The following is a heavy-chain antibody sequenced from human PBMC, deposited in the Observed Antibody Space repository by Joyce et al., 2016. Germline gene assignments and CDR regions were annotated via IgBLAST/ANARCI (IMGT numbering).Heavy chain of an antibody. V-gene: IGHV3-13*01. CDR3: VRDAPPTI. Sequence: EVQLVESGGGLVQPGGSLRLSCAASGFTFSDYDMHWVRQATGKGLEGVSGMGTAGATYSIGSVKGRFIISRDNANNSLYLQMNSLRAEDTAVYYCVRDAPPTIWSQGTLVTVSS. CDR1: GFTFSDYD. J-gene: IGHJ4*02. CDR2: MGTAGAT. D-gene: IGHD5-12*01.